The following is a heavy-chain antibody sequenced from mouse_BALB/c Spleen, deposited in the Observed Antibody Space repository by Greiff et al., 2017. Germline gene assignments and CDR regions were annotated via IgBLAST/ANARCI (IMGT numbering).Heavy chain of an antibody. CDR2: IDPSDSYT. D-gene: IGHD2-10*02. CDR1: GYTFTSYW. V-gene: IGHV1S127*01. J-gene: IGHJ3*01. Sequence: QVQLQQSGAELVKPGASVKMSCKASGYTFTSYWMHWVKQRPGQGLEWIGTIDPSDSYTSYNQKFKGKATLTVDTSSSTAYMQLSSLTSEDSAVYYCTRREYGNSFAYWGQGTLVTVSA. CDR3: TRREYGNSFAY.